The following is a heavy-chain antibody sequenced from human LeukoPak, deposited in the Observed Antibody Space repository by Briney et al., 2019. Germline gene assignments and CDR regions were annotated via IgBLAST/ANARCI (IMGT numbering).Heavy chain of an antibody. CDR3: ARNRRSGYDAFDI. Sequence: ASVNVSCKASGYTFTSYGISWVRQAPGQGLEWMGWISAYNGNTNYAQKLQGRVTMTTDTSTSTAHMELRSLRSDDTAVYYCARNRRSGYDAFDIWGQGTMVTVSS. CDR1: GYTFTSYG. CDR2: ISAYNGNT. D-gene: IGHD3-3*01. V-gene: IGHV1-18*01. J-gene: IGHJ3*02.